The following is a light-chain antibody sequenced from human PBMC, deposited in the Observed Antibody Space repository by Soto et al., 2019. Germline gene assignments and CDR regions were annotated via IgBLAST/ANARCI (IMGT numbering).Light chain of an antibody. Sequence: QSVLTQPPSASGSPGQSVTISCTGTSSDVGAYSYVSWYQQHPGKAPKLMIYEVSKRPSGVPDRFSGSKSGNTASLTVSGLQAEDEADYYCSSYAGSNNFVVFGGVTKLTVL. CDR1: SSDVGAYSY. V-gene: IGLV2-8*01. CDR2: EVS. CDR3: SSYAGSNNFVV. J-gene: IGLJ2*01.